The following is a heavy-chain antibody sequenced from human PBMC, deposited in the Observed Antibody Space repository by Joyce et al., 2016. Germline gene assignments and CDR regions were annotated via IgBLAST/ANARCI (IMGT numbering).Heavy chain of an antibody. CDR2: IRSKANGDAT. CDR1: GFTLSGSS. D-gene: IGHD3-3*01. CDR3: SNYDLWSGYSPSRDV. V-gene: IGHV3-73*02. J-gene: IGHJ6*02. Sequence: EVQLVESGGGLVQPGGSLKLSCAVSGFTLSGSSVHWVRQAYGKGLEWVGRIRSKANGDATAYAASVKGRFSISREDSKNTAYLQMNSLKTEDTAVYYCSNYDLWSGYSPSRDVWGQGSTVTVSS.